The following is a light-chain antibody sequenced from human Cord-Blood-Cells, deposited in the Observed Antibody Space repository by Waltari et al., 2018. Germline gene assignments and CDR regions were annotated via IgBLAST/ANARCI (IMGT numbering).Light chain of an antibody. V-gene: IGKV1-39*01. CDR3: QQSYSTLLCT. J-gene: IGKJ2*02. Sequence: DIQMTQSPSSLSASVGDRVTITCQASQSISSYLNWYQQKPGKAPKLLIYAASSLQSGVPSRFSGSGSGTDFTLTISSLQPEDFATYYCQQSYSTLLCTFGQGTKLEIK. CDR2: AAS. CDR1: QSISSY.